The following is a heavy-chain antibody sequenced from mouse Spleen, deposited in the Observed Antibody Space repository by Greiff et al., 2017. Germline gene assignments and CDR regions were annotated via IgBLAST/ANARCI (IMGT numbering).Heavy chain of an antibody. J-gene: IGHJ2*01. CDR2: IYPSDSET. V-gene: IGHV1-61*01. Sequence: QVQLQQPGAELVRPGSSVKLSCKASGYTFTSYWMDWVKQRPGQGLEWIGNIYPSDSETHYNQKFKDKATLTVEKSSSTAYMQLSSLTSEDSAVYYCARGGYYGSSYNDYWGQGTTLTVSS. CDR1: GYTFTSYW. D-gene: IGHD1-1*01. CDR3: ARGGYYGSSYNDY.